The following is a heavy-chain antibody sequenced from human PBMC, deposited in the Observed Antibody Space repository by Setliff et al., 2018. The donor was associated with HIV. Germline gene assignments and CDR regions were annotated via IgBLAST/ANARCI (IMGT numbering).Heavy chain of an antibody. CDR1: GYNFGFYG. V-gene: IGHV1-18*01. Sequence: GASVKVSCKASGYNFGFYGISWVRQAPGQGLEWMGWVNEDNGDRNFAPSVQGRIALTTDTSTNTAYMGLTNLRSDDTALYFCVRDEKRAAGGSMYYFDYWGQGTLVTVSS. D-gene: IGHD5-12*01. CDR2: VNEDNGDR. J-gene: IGHJ4*02. CDR3: VRDEKRAAGGSMYYFDY.